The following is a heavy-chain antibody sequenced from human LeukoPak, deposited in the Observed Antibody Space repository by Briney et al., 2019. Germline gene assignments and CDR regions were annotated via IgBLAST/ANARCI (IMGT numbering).Heavy chain of an antibody. CDR2: ISDSGGRT. J-gene: IGHJ1*01. V-gene: IGHV3-23*01. D-gene: IGHD6-19*01. CDR3: TKEPSGSGWSYTQYFQH. CDR1: GFTFSSYW. Sequence: GGSLRLSCAASGFTFSSYWMSWVRQAPGEGLEWVSSISDSGGRTDYADSVKGRFTISRDNSKNTLYLQINSLRVGDTAVYYCTKEPSGSGWSYTQYFQHWGQGTLVTVSS.